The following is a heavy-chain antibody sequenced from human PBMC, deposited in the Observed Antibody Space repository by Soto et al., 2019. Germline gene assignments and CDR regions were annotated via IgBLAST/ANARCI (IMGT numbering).Heavy chain of an antibody. Sequence: GSLRLSCAASGFTFSSYGMHWVRQAPGKGLEWVAVISYDGSNKYYADSVKGRLTISRDNSKNTLYLQMNSLRAEDTAVYYCAKDDEVVAAPNDAEYFQHWGQGTLVTVSS. CDR1: GFTFSSYG. J-gene: IGHJ1*01. D-gene: IGHD2-15*01. CDR2: ISYDGSNK. CDR3: AKDDEVVAAPNDAEYFQH. V-gene: IGHV3-30*18.